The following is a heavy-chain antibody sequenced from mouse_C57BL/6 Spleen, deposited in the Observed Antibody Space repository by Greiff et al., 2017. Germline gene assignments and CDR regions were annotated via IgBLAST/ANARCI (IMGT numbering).Heavy chain of an antibody. D-gene: IGHD1-1*01. J-gene: IGHJ4*01. CDR3: AKFIPYAMDY. Sequence: EVKLVESGGGLVKPGGSLKLSCAASGFTFSDYGMHWVRQAPETGLEWVAYISSGSSTIYYAATVKGRFTISRDNAKNTLVLQMTSLRSEDTAMYYCAKFIPYAMDYWGQGTSVTVSS. CDR2: ISSGSSTI. V-gene: IGHV5-17*01. CDR1: GFTFSDYG.